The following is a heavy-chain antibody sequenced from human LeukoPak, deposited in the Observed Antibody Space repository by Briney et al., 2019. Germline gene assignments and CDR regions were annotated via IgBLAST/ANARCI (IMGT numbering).Heavy chain of an antibody. CDR2: ISASGGST. D-gene: IGHD3-10*01. CDR3: AKIGSDYYYGLGEAYY. V-gene: IGHV3-23*01. CDR1: TFIFSSYA. J-gene: IGHJ4*02. Sequence: GGSLRLSCAASTFIFSSYAMSWVRQAPGKGLEWVSTISASGGSTYYADSVKGRFTISRDNSKNTLHLQMNSLRAEDTAVYYCAKIGSDYYYGLGEAYYWGQGTPVTVSS.